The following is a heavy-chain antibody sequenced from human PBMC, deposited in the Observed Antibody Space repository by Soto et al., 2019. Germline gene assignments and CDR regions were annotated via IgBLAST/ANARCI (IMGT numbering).Heavy chain of an antibody. CDR2: IYYSGST. V-gene: IGHV4-59*08. Sequence: SETLSLTCTVSGGSISSYYWSWIRQPPGKGLEWIGYIYYSGSTNYNPSLKSRVTISVDTSKNQFSLKLSSVTAADTAVYYCARGSTTEKVDYWGQGTLVTVSS. CDR3: ARGSTTEKVDY. D-gene: IGHD4-17*01. J-gene: IGHJ4*02. CDR1: GGSISSYY.